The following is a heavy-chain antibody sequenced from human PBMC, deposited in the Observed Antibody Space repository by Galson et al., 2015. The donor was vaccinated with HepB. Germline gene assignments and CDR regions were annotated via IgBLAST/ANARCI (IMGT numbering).Heavy chain of an antibody. CDR2: IYSGGST. J-gene: IGHJ3*01. V-gene: IGHV3-66*01. CDR1: GFTVSSNY. CDR3: AREKGARKDAFDL. D-gene: IGHD1-14*01. Sequence: SLRLSCAASGFTVSSNYMSWVRQAPGKGLEWVSVIYSGGSTYYADSVKGRFTISRDNSKNTLYLQMNSLRDEDTAVYYCAREKGARKDAFDLWGQGTMVTVSS.